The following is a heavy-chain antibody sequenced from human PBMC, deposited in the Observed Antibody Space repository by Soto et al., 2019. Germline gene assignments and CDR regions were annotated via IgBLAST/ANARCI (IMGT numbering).Heavy chain of an antibody. Sequence: GGSLRLSCAASGFTFRNAWMNWVRQAPGKGLEWVGRIKSKTDGGTTDYAAPVKGGFTVSRDDSKNTLYLQMNSLKTEDTAVYYCTTVRTCGGDCYSLDYWGQGTLVTVSS. D-gene: IGHD2-21*02. V-gene: IGHV3-15*07. CDR3: TTVRTCGGDCYSLDY. CDR2: IKSKTDGGTT. CDR1: GFTFRNAW. J-gene: IGHJ4*02.